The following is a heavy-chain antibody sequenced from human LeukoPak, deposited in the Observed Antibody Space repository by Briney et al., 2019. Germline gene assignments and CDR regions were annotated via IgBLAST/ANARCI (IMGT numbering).Heavy chain of an antibody. CDR2: IYPGDSDT. CDR3: ARRGLCSGGSCYGLSDY. Sequence: GESPKISCRGSGYNFTNYWIVWVRQMPGKGLEWMGIIYPGDSDTRYSPSFQGQVTISADKSIGTAYLQWSSLKASDTAMYYCARRGLCSGGSCYGLSDYWGQGTLVTVSS. V-gene: IGHV5-51*01. CDR1: GYNFTNYW. J-gene: IGHJ4*02. D-gene: IGHD2-15*01.